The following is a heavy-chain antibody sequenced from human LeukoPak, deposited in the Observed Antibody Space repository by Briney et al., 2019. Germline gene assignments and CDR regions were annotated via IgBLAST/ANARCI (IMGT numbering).Heavy chain of an antibody. V-gene: IGHV3-74*01. J-gene: IGHJ5*02. Sequence: GGSLRLSCAASGFTFSSCWMHWVRQAPGKGLVWVSRINSDGSTTNYADSVKGRFTISRDNAENTMYLQMNSLRVEDTAVYYCTRRVSATRWFDPWGQGTLVTVSS. D-gene: IGHD2-15*01. CDR2: INSDGSTT. CDR3: TRRVSATRWFDP. CDR1: GFTFSSCW.